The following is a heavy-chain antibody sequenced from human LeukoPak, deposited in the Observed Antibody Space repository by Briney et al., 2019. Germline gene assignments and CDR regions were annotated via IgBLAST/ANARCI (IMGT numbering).Heavy chain of an antibody. Sequence: PSETLSLTCAVYGGSFSGYYWSWIRQPPGKGLEWIGEINHSGSTNYNPSLKSRVTISVDTSKNQFSLKLSSVTAADTAVYYCARGKVGKLDFWSGYHPRYYYGMDVWGQGTTVTVSS. J-gene: IGHJ6*02. CDR1: GGSFSGYY. CDR2: INHSGST. V-gene: IGHV4-34*01. D-gene: IGHD3-3*01. CDR3: ARGKVGKLDFWSGYHPRYYYGMDV.